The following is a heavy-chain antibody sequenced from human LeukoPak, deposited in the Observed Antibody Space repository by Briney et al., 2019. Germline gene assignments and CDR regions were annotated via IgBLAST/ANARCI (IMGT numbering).Heavy chain of an antibody. CDR1: GFTFSSYS. CDR3: ARDISRSDPYDAFDI. Sequence: PGGSLRLSCAASGFTFSSYSMNWVRQAPGKGLEWVSSISSSSSYIYYADSVKGRFTISRDNAKNSLYLQMNSLRAEDTAVYYCARDISRSDPYDAFDIWGQGTMVTVSS. J-gene: IGHJ3*02. D-gene: IGHD3-9*01. V-gene: IGHV3-21*01. CDR2: ISSSSSYI.